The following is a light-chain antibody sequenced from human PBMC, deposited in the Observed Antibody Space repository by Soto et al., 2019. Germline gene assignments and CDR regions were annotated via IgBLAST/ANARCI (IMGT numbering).Light chain of an antibody. J-gene: IGKJ1*01. Sequence: EIVLTQSPATLSVSPGERATLSCRASQSVSSNLAWYQQKPGQAPRFLIYGASTRATGIPARFSGSGSGTEFTLTISSLQSEDFAVYYCQQYNSWPPAWTFGQGTKVDIK. CDR3: QQYNSWPPAWT. V-gene: IGKV3-15*01. CDR2: GAS. CDR1: QSVSSN.